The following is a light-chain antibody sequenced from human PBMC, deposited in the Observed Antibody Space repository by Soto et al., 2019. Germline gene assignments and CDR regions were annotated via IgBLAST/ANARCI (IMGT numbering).Light chain of an antibody. J-gene: IGLJ3*02. Sequence: SYELTQPHSVSVAPGQAARISCGGNNIESKSVHWYQQRPGQAPVLVVYDDRDRPSGIPERFSGSNSGNTATLTISRVEAGDEADYYGQVWDSSGDLGVFGGGTKRTVL. V-gene: IGLV3-21*02. CDR3: QVWDSSGDLGV. CDR1: NIESKS. CDR2: DDR.